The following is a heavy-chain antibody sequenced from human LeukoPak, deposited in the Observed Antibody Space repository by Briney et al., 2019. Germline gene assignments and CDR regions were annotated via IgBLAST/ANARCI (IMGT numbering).Heavy chain of an antibody. CDR2: MYYSGTT. D-gene: IGHD4-17*01. CDR1: GASITSSY. Sequence: SETQSLTCTLSGASITSSYQGCVRQSPGKGLEWIGFMYYSGTTNYNPSLKSRVTISLGMSKNQFSLKLSSVTAADTAVYYCARLTISVSPHDEYWGQGTLVTVSS. V-gene: IGHV4-59*01. J-gene: IGHJ4*02. CDR3: ARLTISVSPHDEY.